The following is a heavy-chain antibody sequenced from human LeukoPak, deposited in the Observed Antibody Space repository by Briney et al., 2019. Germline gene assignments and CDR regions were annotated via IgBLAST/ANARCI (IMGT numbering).Heavy chain of an antibody. D-gene: IGHD4-17*01. J-gene: IGHJ4*02. CDR2: IYPGDSDT. Sequence: GESLKISCKGSGYSITSYWIGWVRQMPGKGLEWMGIIYPGDSDTRYSPSFQGQVTISADKSISTAYLQWSSLKASDTAMYYCARRKLLYVYGDQYYFDYWGQGTLVTVSS. CDR3: ARRKLLYVYGDQYYFDY. CDR1: GYSITSYW. V-gene: IGHV5-51*01.